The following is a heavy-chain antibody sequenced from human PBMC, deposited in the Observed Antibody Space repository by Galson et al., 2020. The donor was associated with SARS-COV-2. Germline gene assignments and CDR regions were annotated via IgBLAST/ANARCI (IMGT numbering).Heavy chain of an antibody. D-gene: IGHD3-22*01. CDR1: GGSIYTSSYY. V-gene: IGHV4-39*07. J-gene: IGHJ4*02. CDR2: IYYNGNT. Sequence: ASETLSLTCSVSGGSIYTSSYYWGWIRQPPGKGLEWIGNIYYNGNTYSNPSLRSRVTISLDTSKNQIYLRLTSVTAADTAVYYCARVGAIHDDSSGRGPQDSFDLWGQGTLVTVSA. CDR3: ARVGAIHDDSSGRGPQDSFDL.